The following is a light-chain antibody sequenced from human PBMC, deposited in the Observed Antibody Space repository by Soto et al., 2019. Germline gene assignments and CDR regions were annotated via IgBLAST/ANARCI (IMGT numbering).Light chain of an antibody. J-gene: IGLJ3*02. Sequence: QSVLTQSPSASASLGASVKLTCTLSSGHSSYAIAWHQQQPEKGPRYLMKLNSDGSHSKGDGIPDRFSGSSSGAERYLTISSLQSEDEADYYCQTWGTGILGVFVGGTKVTVL. CDR2: LNSDGSH. CDR1: SGHSSYA. CDR3: QTWGTGILGV. V-gene: IGLV4-69*01.